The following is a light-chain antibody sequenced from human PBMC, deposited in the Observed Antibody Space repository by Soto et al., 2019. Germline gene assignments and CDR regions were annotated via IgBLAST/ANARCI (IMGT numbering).Light chain of an antibody. V-gene: IGLV1-40*01. CDR3: QSYEISLSGYV. CDR1: SSNIGAGYD. Sequence: QSVLTQPPSVSGAPGQRVTISCTGSSSNIGAGYDVHWYQQLPGTAPKLLIYGNSNRPSGVPDRFSVSKSGTSASLAINGLQAEDAADYYCQSYEISLSGYVFGTVTKVTVL. CDR2: GNS. J-gene: IGLJ1*01.